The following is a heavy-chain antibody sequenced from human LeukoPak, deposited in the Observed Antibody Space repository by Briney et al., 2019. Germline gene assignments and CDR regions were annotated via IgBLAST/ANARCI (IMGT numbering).Heavy chain of an antibody. CDR2: IYYSGST. CDR1: GGSISSGGYY. J-gene: IGHJ4*02. V-gene: IGHV4-31*03. Sequence: SQTLSLTCTVSGGSISSGGYYWSWIRQHPGKGLEWIGYIYYSGSTYYNPSLKSRVTISVDTSKNQFSLKLSSVTAADTAVYYCAREEYYYDSSGFDYWGQGTLVTVSP. CDR3: AREEYYYDSSGFDY. D-gene: IGHD3-22*01.